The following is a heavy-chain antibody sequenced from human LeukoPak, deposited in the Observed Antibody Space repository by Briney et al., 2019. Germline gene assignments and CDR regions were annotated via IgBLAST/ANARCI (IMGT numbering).Heavy chain of an antibody. J-gene: IGHJ4*02. CDR2: INHSGDT. D-gene: IGHD3-10*01. CDR3: ARQMTYDSGNSFDY. CDR1: GGSLRDYY. Sequence: SETLSLTCAVFGGSLRDYYWTWIRQSPGKGLEWIGEINHSGDTKYNPSLKSRVTISVDKSKNQFSLKLNSVTAADTAVYYCARQMTYDSGNSFDYWGQGTPATVSS. V-gene: IGHV4-34*01.